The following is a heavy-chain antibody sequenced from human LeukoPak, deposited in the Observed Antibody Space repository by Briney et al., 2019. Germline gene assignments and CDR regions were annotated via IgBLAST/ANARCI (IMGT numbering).Heavy chain of an antibody. CDR3: AKDLTPEDYYFDY. CDR2: VSHDGGNK. CDR1: GFTFSSYA. V-gene: IGHV3-30*04. D-gene: IGHD4-17*01. J-gene: IGHJ4*02. Sequence: GRSLRLSCAASGFTFSSYAMHWVRQAPGKGLEWVAAVSHDGGNKHSADSVKGRFTISKDNAKNTLSLQMNSLRAEDTAVYYCAKDLTPEDYYFDYWGQGTLVIVSS.